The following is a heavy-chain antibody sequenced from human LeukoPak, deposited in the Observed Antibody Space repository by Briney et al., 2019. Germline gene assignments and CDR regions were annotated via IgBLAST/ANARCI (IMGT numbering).Heavy chain of an antibody. Sequence: GGSLRLSCAAYGFTFSTYVMNWVRQAPGKGLEWVSAISGSGGSTYYADSVKGRFTISRDNSKNTLYLQMNSLRAEDTAVYYCAKKNYDFWSGYYIGVSFDYWGQGTLVTVSS. CDR1: GFTFSTYV. V-gene: IGHV3-23*01. CDR2: ISGSGGST. CDR3: AKKNYDFWSGYYIGVSFDY. J-gene: IGHJ4*02. D-gene: IGHD3-3*01.